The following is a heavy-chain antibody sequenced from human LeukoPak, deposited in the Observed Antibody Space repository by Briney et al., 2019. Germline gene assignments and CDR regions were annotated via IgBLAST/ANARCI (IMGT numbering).Heavy chain of an antibody. CDR3: ATTGYYCSGGSCYSSGSLIDY. CDR2: IYYSGST. J-gene: IGHJ4*02. D-gene: IGHD2-15*01. CDR1: GGSISSSSYY. Sequence: PSETLSLTCTVSGGSISSSSYYWGWIRQPPGKGLEWIGSIYYSGSTNYNPSLKSRVTISVDTSKNQFSLKLSSVTAADTAVYYCATTGYYCSGGSCYSSGSLIDYWGQGTLVTVSS. V-gene: IGHV4-39*07.